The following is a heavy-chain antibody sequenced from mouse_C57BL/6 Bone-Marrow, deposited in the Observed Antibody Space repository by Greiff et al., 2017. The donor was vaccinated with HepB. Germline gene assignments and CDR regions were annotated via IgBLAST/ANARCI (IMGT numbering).Heavy chain of an antibody. CDR3: ARLPGDY. Sequence: DVHLVESGGGLVQPGGSLKLSCAASGFTFSDYYMYWVRQTPEKRLEWVAYISNGGGSTYYPDTVKGRFTISRDNAKNTLYLQMSRLKSEDTAMYYCARLPGDYWGQGTSVTVSS. CDR2: ISNGGGST. V-gene: IGHV5-12*01. CDR1: GFTFSDYY. J-gene: IGHJ4*01.